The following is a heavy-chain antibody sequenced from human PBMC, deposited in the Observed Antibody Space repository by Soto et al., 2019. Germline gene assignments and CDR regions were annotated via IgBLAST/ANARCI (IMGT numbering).Heavy chain of an antibody. V-gene: IGHV4-39*01. CDR3: ASQKQWLVRGLDY. J-gene: IGHJ4*02. D-gene: IGHD6-19*01. CDR1: GGSISSSSYY. Sequence: QLQLQESGPGLVKPSETLSLTCTVSGGSISSSSYYWGWIRQPPGKGLEWIGSIYYSGSTYYNPSLKSRVTISVDTPKNQFSLKLSSVTAADTAVYYCASQKQWLVRGLDYWGQGTLVTVSS. CDR2: IYYSGST.